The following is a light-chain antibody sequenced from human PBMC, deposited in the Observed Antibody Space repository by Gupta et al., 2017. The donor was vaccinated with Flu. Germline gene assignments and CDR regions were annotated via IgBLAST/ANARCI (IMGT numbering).Light chain of an antibody. CDR1: QSISNY. J-gene: IGKJ3*01. Sequence: DIQLTQTPSSLSASVGDSVTITCRPSQSISNYLNWYQQKPGKAPKLLIYSTSNLQSGGPSRFSGSGSGTDFTLTISSLQPEDFATYFCQQSYTTPTSFGPGTKVDV. V-gene: IGKV1-39*01. CDR3: QQSYTTPTS. CDR2: STS.